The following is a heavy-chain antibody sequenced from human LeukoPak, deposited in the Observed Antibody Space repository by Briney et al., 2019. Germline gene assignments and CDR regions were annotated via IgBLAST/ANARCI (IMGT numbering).Heavy chain of an antibody. CDR1: GGSISSYY. CDR3: ARENYDILTGGRFDY. D-gene: IGHD3-9*01. Sequence: SETLSLTCTVSGGSISSYYWSWIRQPAGKGLEWIGRIYTSGSTNYNPSLKSRVTMSVDTSKNQFSLKLSSVTAADTPVYYCARENYDILTGGRFDYWGQGTLVTVSS. V-gene: IGHV4-4*07. J-gene: IGHJ4*02. CDR2: IYTSGST.